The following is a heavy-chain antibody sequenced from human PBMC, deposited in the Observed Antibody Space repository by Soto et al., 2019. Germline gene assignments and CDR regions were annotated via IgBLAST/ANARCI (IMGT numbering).Heavy chain of an antibody. Sequence: QVQLQQWGAGLLKPSETLSLTCAVYGGSFSSYYWSWIRQPPGKGLEWIGVINHSGSTNYDPSLKCRVTLSIDTSKNQVSLTLSSVTAADTAVYYCARGEPRFMEWLLLSEYFDPWGQGTLVTVSS. V-gene: IGHV4-34*01. CDR1: GGSFSSYY. D-gene: IGHD3-3*01. J-gene: IGHJ5*02. CDR2: INHSGST. CDR3: ARGEPRFMEWLLLSEYFDP.